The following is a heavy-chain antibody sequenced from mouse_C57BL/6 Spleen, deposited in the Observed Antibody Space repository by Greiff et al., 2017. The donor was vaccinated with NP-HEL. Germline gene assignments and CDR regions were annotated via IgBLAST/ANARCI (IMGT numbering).Heavy chain of an antibody. D-gene: IGHD2-4*01. CDR3: ARSGDYDYLYYAMDY. V-gene: IGHV1-63*01. CDR2: IYPGGGYT. J-gene: IGHJ4*01. CDR1: GYTFTNYW. Sequence: VQLQQSGAELVRPGTSVKMSCKASGYTFTNYWIGWAKQRPGHGLEWIGDIYPGGGYTNYNEKFKGKATLTADKSSSTAYMQFSSLTSEDSAIYYCARSGDYDYLYYAMDYWGQGTSVTVSS.